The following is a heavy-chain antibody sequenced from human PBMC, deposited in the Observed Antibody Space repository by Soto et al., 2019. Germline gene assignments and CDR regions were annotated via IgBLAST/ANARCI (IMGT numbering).Heavy chain of an antibody. CDR2: ISGSGGST. Sequence: EVQLLESGGGLVQPGGSLRLSCAASGFTFSSYAMSWVRQAPGKGLEWVSAISGSGGSTYYADSVKGRFTISRDNSKNTLYLQMIILRAEDKAIYYCATEPLYYYGSGSSPLFVEDKSYYCDYWGQGNLVTVSS. V-gene: IGHV3-23*01. CDR3: ATEPLYYYGSGSSPLFVEDKSYYCDY. CDR1: GFTFSSYA. J-gene: IGHJ4*02. D-gene: IGHD3-10*01.